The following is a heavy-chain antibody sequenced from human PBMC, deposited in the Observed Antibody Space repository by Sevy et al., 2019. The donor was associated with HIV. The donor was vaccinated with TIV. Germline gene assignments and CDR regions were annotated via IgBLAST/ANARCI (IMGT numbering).Heavy chain of an antibody. J-gene: IGHJ4*02. CDR3: TRETWYFAN. Sequence: ASVKVSCKTSGYTFTAYHMHWMRQAPGQGLEWMGWVYPNSGDTEYAQKSQGRVTMTTDTSINTVYMELSGLRSDDTAMYYCTRETWYFANWGQGTLVTVSS. D-gene: IGHD6-13*01. V-gene: IGHV1-2*02. CDR1: GYTFTAYH. CDR2: VYPNSGDT.